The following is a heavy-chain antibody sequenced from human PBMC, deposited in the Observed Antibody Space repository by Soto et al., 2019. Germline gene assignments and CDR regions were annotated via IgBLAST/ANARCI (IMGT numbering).Heavy chain of an antibody. CDR2: INPGDSDT. CDR1: GYSFTSYW. Sequence: GESLKISCKGSGYSFTSYWIGWVRQMPGKGLEWMGIINPGDSDTRYSPSFQGQVTISADKSISTAYLQWSSLKASDTAMYYCARRRGGNRDYYYGMDVWGQGTTVTVSS. J-gene: IGHJ6*02. D-gene: IGHD2-15*01. V-gene: IGHV5-51*01. CDR3: ARRRGGNRDYYYGMDV.